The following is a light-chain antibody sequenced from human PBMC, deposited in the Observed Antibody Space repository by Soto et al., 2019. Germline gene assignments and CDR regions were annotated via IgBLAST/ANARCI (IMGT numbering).Light chain of an antibody. V-gene: IGKV1-12*01. J-gene: IGKJ4*01. CDR3: QQANSFPLT. CDR1: QGISSW. Sequence: DIQMTQSPSFVSASVGDRVTITCRACQGISSWLAWYQQKPEQDPKLVIYEASSLQGGVPSRFSGRGSRTDFTLTISSLQPEVFASYYCQQANSFPLTVGGGTKVEI. CDR2: EAS.